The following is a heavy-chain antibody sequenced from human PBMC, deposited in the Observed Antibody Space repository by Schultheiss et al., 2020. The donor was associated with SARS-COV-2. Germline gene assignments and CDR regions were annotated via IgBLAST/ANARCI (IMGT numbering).Heavy chain of an antibody. J-gene: IGHJ6*02. D-gene: IGHD3-22*01. Sequence: GGSLRLSCAASGFTFSSYAMHWVRQAPGKGLEWVAVISYDGSNKYYADSVKGRFTISRDNSKNTLYLQMNSLRAEDTAVYYCARVIDDAGVYYYYGMDVWGQGTTVTVSS. V-gene: IGHV3-30*04. CDR3: ARVIDDAGVYYYYGMDV. CDR2: ISYDGSNK. CDR1: GFTFSSYA.